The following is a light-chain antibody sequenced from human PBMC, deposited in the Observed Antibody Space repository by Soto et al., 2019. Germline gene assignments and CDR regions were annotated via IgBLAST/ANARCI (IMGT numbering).Light chain of an antibody. J-gene: IGKJ2*01. CDR3: QQFGDSPPAFT. CDR1: RSVSSRH. Sequence: ESMLTQSPGTLSLSPGDRATLSCRASRSVSSRHITWYQQKPGQAPRLLIYGASIRATGIPDRFSGSGSGTDFTLTISRLEAEDFAVYYCQQFGDSPPAFTFGQGTKLEI. CDR2: GAS. V-gene: IGKV3-20*01.